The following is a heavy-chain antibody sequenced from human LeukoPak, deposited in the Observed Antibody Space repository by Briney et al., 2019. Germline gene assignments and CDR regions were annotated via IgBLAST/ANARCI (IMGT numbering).Heavy chain of an antibody. D-gene: IGHD6-25*01. CDR1: GGSISSGGYY. J-gene: IGHJ6*02. V-gene: IGHV4-31*03. Sequence: YPSETLSLTCTVSGGSISSGGYYWSWIRQHPGKGLEWIGYIYYSGSTYYNPSLKSRVTISVDTSKNQFSLKLSSVTAADTAVYYCARLNEPAASYYYYGMDVWGQGTTVTVSS. CDR2: IYYSGST. CDR3: ARLNEPAASYYYYGMDV.